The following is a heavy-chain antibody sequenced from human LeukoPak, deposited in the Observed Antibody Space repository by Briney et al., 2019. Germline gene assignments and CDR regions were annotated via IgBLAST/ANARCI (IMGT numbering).Heavy chain of an antibody. D-gene: IGHD2-15*01. CDR2: ISSSSSYI. CDR3: ARDRLAARAFDI. Sequence: GGSLRLSCAASGFTFSSYSMNWVRQAPGKGLEWVSSISSSSSYIYYADSVKGRFTISRDNAKNSLYLQMNSLRAEDTAVYYCARDRLAARAFDIWGRGTMVTVSS. V-gene: IGHV3-21*01. J-gene: IGHJ3*02. CDR1: GFTFSSYS.